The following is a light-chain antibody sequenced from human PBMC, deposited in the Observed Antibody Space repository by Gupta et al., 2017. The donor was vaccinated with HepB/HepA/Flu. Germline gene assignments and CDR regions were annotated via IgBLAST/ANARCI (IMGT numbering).Light chain of an antibody. CDR1: QNINNH. Sequence: DIQMTQSPSSLSASVGDRITITCRSSQNINNHLNWYQQKPGEAPKLLIYTASNLHDDVPSRFSGSGSGTDFTLIIATLQPEEYATYFCQQTDNPPSTFGQGTKVDIK. CDR3: QQTDNPPST. J-gene: IGKJ1*01. CDR2: TAS. V-gene: IGKV1-39*01.